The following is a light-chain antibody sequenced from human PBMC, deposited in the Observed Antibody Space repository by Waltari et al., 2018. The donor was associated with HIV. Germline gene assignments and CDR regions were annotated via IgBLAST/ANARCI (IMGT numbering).Light chain of an antibody. CDR1: QSVTAN. Sequence: DIVMTQSPATLSVSPGERDALSCRASQSVTANFAWYQQKPGQAPRLVIYGASTRATGIPARFSGSGSGTEFTLTIRSLQSEDFAVYYCQQYNNWPPTFGQGTKVEIK. CDR2: GAS. V-gene: IGKV3-15*01. CDR3: QQYNNWPPT. J-gene: IGKJ1*01.